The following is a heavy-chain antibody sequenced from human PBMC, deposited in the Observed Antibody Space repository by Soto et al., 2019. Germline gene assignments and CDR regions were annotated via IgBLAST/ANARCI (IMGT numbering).Heavy chain of an antibody. CDR2: IYYTGRT. V-gene: IGHV4-30-4*01. CDR1: GGSISRDDYY. CDR3: AGDRSNSPDYFDY. J-gene: IGHJ4*02. Sequence: PSETLSLTCIVSGGSISRDDYYWSWIRQPPGKGLEWVGHIYYTGRTSYNPSLKSRLTISVDTSKNQFSLKLSSVNAADTAVYFCAGDRSNSPDYFDYWGQGTLVTVSS. D-gene: IGHD6-6*01.